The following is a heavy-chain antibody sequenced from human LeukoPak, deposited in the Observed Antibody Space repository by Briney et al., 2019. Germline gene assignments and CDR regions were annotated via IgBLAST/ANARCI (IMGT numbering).Heavy chain of an antibody. CDR2: IYSGGST. CDR1: GFTASSNY. Sequence: PGGSLRLSCAASGFTASSNYMTWVRQAPGKGLESVSIIYSGGSTYYADSVRGRFTISRDNSKNTLYLQMNSLRAEDTALYYCTRGKAQALDYWGQGTLVTVSS. V-gene: IGHV3-53*01. J-gene: IGHJ4*02. CDR3: TRGKAQALDY.